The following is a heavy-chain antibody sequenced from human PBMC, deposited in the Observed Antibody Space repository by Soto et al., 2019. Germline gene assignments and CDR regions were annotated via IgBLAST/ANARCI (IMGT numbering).Heavy chain of an antibody. CDR1: AGTIRRYY. D-gene: IGHD2-8*01. V-gene: IGHV4-59*01. J-gene: IGHJ4*02. Sequence: SETLPLTCSVSAGTIRRYYWSWIRLPPGKRLEWIGYIYYSGSTNYNPSLKSRVTISVDTSKNQFSLKLSSVTAADTAVYYCARDHCTTGVCYFDYWGQGPLVTV. CDR2: IYYSGST. CDR3: ARDHCTTGVCYFDY.